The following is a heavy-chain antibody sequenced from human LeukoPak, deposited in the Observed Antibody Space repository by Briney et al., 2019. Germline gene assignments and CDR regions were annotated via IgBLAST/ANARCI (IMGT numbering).Heavy chain of an antibody. Sequence: PGGSLRRSCAASGFTFSTYWIHWVRQAPGKGLVWVSSINSDGGNTVYADSAKGRFTISRDNVKNTVYLQMNRLSAEATAVYYCAREAYSNYAYDIWGQGTMVIVSS. CDR3: AREAYSNYAYDI. CDR1: GFTFSTYW. J-gene: IGHJ3*02. CDR2: INSDGGNT. V-gene: IGHV3-74*01. D-gene: IGHD6-13*01.